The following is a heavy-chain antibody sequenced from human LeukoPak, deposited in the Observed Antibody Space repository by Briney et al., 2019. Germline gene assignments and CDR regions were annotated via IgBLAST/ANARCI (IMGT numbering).Heavy chain of an antibody. CDR2: INPNSGGT. CDR3: ARDTYYDILTGYSHGMLLDI. V-gene: IGHV1-2*02. D-gene: IGHD3-9*01. CDR1: GYTFTGYY. Sequence: ASVKVSCKASGYTFTGYYMHWVRQAPGQGLEWMGWINPNSGGTNYAQKFQGRVTMTRDTSISTAYMELSRLRSDDTAVYYCARDTYYDILTGYSHGMLLDIWGQGTMVTVSS. J-gene: IGHJ3*02.